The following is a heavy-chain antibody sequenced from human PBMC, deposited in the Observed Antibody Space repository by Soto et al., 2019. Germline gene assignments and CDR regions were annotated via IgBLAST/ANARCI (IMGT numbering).Heavy chain of an antibody. CDR1: GYTFTGYY. CDR2: ISLYSDGT. V-gene: IGHV1-2*02. J-gene: IGHJ5*02. D-gene: IGHD1-26*01. CDR3: ARVVPGAEAWFGP. Sequence: ASVKVSCKASGYTFTGYYMHWVRQAPGQALEWLGWISLYSDGTNYAQKFQGRVSMTTDTSTTTAYMELRSLRSDDTAVYYCARVVPGAEAWFGPWGQGTLVTVSS.